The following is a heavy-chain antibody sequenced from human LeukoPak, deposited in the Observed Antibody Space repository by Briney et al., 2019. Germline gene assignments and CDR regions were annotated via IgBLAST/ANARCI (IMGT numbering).Heavy chain of an antibody. J-gene: IGHJ3*02. CDR2: IYYSGST. CDR1: GGSISSYY. V-gene: IGHV4-59*08. Sequence: PSETLSLTCTVSGGSISSYYWSWIRQPPGKGLEWIGYIYYSGSTSYNPSLKSRVTISVDTSKNQFSLKLSSVTAADTAVYYCARNYYDSSGYYYHRAFDIWGQGTMVTVSS. D-gene: IGHD3-22*01. CDR3: ARNYYDSSGYYYHRAFDI.